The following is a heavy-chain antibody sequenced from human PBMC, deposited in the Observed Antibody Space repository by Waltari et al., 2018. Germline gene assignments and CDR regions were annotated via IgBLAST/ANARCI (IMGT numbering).Heavy chain of an antibody. CDR2: INPNSGGT. J-gene: IGHJ6*02. CDR3: ARTPVAGTGYYGMDV. CDR1: GYTFTGYD. Sequence: QVQLVQSGAAVKKPGASVKDSCKASGYTFTGYDLQWVRQAPGQGLEWMGWINPNSGGTNYAQKFQGWVTMTRDTSISTAYMELSRLRADDTAVYYCARTPVAGTGYYGMDVWGQGTTVTVSS. V-gene: IGHV1-2*04. D-gene: IGHD6-19*01.